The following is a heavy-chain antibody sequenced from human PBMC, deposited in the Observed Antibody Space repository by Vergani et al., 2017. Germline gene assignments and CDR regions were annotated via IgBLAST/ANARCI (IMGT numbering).Heavy chain of an antibody. CDR3: ARDQFRIAEYGMDV. CDR1: GFTFSSYA. V-gene: IGHV3-23*01. J-gene: IGHJ6*02. D-gene: IGHD6-13*01. CDR2: ISGSGGST. Sequence: EVQLLESGGGLVQPGGSLRLSCAASGFTFSSYAMSWVRQAPGKGLEWVSAISGSGGSTDYAASVKGRFTISRDNSKNTLYLQMNSLRAEDTAVYYCARDQFRIAEYGMDVWGQGTTVTVSS.